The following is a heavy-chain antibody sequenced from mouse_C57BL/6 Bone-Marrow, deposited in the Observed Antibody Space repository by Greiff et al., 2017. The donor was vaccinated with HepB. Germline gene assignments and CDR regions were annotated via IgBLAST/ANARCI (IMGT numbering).Heavy chain of an antibody. J-gene: IGHJ4*01. Sequence: QVQLKESGAELVRPGASVKLSCKASGYTFTDYYINWVKQRPGQGLEWIARIYPGSGNTYYNEKFKGKATLTAEKSSSTAYMQLSSLTSEDSAVYFCARLNAVVPYAMDYWGQGTSVTVSS. CDR1: GYTFTDYY. V-gene: IGHV1-76*01. D-gene: IGHD1-1*01. CDR3: ARLNAVVPYAMDY. CDR2: IYPGSGNT.